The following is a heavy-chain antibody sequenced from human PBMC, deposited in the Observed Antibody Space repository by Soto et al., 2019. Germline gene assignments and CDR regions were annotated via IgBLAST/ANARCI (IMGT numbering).Heavy chain of an antibody. Sequence: SVKVSCKASGGTFSSYAISWVRQAPGQGLEWMGGIIPIFGTANYAKKFQGRVTITADKSTSTAYMELSSLRSEDTAVYYCARGYIGRTAFDIWGQGTMVTVSS. CDR3: ARGYIGRTAFDI. CDR1: GGTFSSYA. CDR2: IIPIFGTA. V-gene: IGHV1-69*06. D-gene: IGHD1-26*01. J-gene: IGHJ3*02.